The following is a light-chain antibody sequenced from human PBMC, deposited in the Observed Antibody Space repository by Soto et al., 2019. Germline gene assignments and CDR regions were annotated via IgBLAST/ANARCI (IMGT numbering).Light chain of an antibody. J-gene: IGLJ1*01. V-gene: IGLV2-14*01. CDR2: QVT. CDR1: SSDVGYYQY. CDR3: SSYTDSSNYV. Sequence: QSALTQPPSASGSPGQSVTISCTGTSSDVGYYQYVSWYQQQPGKAPKLMIYQVTNRPSGVSNRFSGSRSGNTASLTISGLQAEDEADYYCSSYTDSSNYVFGTGTKVTVL.